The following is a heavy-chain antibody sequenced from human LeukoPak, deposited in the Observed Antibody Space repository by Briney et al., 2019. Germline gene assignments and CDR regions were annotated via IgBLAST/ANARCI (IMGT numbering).Heavy chain of an antibody. J-gene: IGHJ4*02. CDR3: ARGETGVGSGGIDF. V-gene: IGHV3-48*02. CDR2: ISSGGSTI. Sequence: PGGSLRLSCAASGFTFSSYSMNWVRQAPGKGLEWVAYISSGGSTIYYADSVRGRFTISRDSARNSLYLQMNSLRDEDTAVYYCARGETGVGSGGIDFWGQGTLVTVSS. CDR1: GFTFSSYS. D-gene: IGHD2-8*02.